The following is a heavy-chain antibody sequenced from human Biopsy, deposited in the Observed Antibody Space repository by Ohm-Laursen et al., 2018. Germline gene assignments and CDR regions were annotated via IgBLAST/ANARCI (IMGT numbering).Heavy chain of an antibody. V-gene: IGHV4-34*01. J-gene: IGHJ5*02. D-gene: IGHD5-24*01. CDR2: INHSGRT. Sequence: GTLSLTCAVYGESSNGYYWSWIRQTPGKGLEWIGEINHSGRTNYNPSLKSRVTISVDTSKNQFSLKVRSVTAADTAVYYCARGGNGYNYVTPGTWFDPWGREPRSPSPQ. CDR3: ARGGNGYNYVTPGTWFDP. CDR1: GESSNGYY.